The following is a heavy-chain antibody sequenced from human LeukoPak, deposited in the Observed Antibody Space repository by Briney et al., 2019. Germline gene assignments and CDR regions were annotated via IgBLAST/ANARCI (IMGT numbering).Heavy chain of an antibody. Sequence: GGSLRLSCVASGFTFSSYWMSWVRQAPGKGLEWVANIKQDGSEKYHVDSVKGRFTISRDNAKNSLYLQMNSLRAEDTAVYYCARGYSGYVNWGQGTLVTVSS. J-gene: IGHJ4*02. V-gene: IGHV3-7*05. D-gene: IGHD5-12*01. CDR3: ARGYSGYVN. CDR2: IKQDGSEK. CDR1: GFTFSSYW.